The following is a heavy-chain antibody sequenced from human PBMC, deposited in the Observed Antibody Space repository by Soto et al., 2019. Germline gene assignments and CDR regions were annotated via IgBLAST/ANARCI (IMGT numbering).Heavy chain of an antibody. Sequence: ASVKVSCKASGYTFTSYAMHWVRQAPGQRLEWMGWINAGNGNTKYSQKFQGRVTITRDTSASTAYMELSSLRSEDTAVYYWARGDFIVVAPAAISPNGMDVWGQGTTVTVSS. V-gene: IGHV1-3*01. J-gene: IGHJ6*02. CDR1: GYTFTSYA. CDR2: INAGNGNT. D-gene: IGHD2-2*01. CDR3: ARGDFIVVAPAAISPNGMDV.